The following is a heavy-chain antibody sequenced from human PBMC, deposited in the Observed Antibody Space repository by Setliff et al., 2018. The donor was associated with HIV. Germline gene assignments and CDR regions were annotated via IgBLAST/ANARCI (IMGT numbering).Heavy chain of an antibody. D-gene: IGHD6-13*01. CDR3: ARDRGGAAAGGYYYMDV. J-gene: IGHJ6*03. Sequence: PSETLSLTCNVSGGSISSGGYYWSWLRQPAGKGLEWIGHIYTSGSTNYNPSLKSRVTISIDTSKNQFSLKLSSVTAADTAVYYCARDRGGAAAGGYYYMDVWGKGTTVTVSS. CDR1: GGSISSGGYY. CDR2: IYTSGST. V-gene: IGHV4-61*09.